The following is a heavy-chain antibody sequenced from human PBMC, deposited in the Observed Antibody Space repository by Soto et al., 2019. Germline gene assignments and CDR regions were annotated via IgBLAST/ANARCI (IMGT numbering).Heavy chain of an antibody. V-gene: IGHV1-18*04. CDR2: ISAYNGNT. J-gene: IGHJ4*02. Sequence: QVQLVQSGAEVKKPGASVKVSCKASGYTFTSYGISWVRQAPGQGLEWMGWISAYNGNTNYAQKLQGRVTMTTDTTTSTAYMELRSLRSDDTAVYYCATSWYCGGDCYLNDYWGQGTLVTVSS. D-gene: IGHD2-21*02. CDR3: ATSWYCGGDCYLNDY. CDR1: GYTFTSYG.